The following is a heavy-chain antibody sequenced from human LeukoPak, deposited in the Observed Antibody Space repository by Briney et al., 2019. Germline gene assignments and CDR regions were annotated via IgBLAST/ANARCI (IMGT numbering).Heavy chain of an antibody. V-gene: IGHV3-74*01. J-gene: IGHJ4*02. CDR1: GFTFSSYW. CDR2: IYSDGSAT. Sequence: GGPLRLSCAASGFTFSSYWMHWVRQAPGKGLVWVSRIYSDGSATNYADSVKGRFTISRDNAKNTLYLQMNNLRVEDTAVYYCASEGWQVLDYWGQGTLVTVSS. D-gene: IGHD2-15*01. CDR3: ASEGWQVLDY.